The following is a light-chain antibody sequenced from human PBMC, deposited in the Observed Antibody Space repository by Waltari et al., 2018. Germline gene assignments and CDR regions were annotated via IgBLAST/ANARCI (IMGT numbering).Light chain of an antibody. Sequence: ILLTQSPATLSVSPGERAPPSCRASQSFSTNLAWYQQKPGQVPRLIIYTASTRATGVAARFSGSGSGTEFTLTISSLQSEDFAVYYCQQYHHWPLTFGGGTEVEIK. CDR2: TAS. CDR1: QSFSTN. CDR3: QQYHHWPLT. V-gene: IGKV3-15*01. J-gene: IGKJ4*01.